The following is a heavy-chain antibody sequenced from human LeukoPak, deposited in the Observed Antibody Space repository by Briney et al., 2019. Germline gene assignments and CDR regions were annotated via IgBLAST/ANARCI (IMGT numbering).Heavy chain of an antibody. CDR1: GYTFTSYG. V-gene: IGHV1-18*04. D-gene: IGHD2-2*01. CDR2: SSAYNGNT. CDR3: ARDPGEGTCSSTSCYGDWYYYYGMDV. J-gene: IGHJ6*04. Sequence: ASVTVSCTASGYTFTSYGISWVRQAPGQGLEWMGWSSAYNGNTNYAQMLQGRVTMTTDTSTSTAYMELRSLRSDDTAVYYCARDPGEGTCSSTSCYGDWYYYYGMDVWGKGTTVTVSS.